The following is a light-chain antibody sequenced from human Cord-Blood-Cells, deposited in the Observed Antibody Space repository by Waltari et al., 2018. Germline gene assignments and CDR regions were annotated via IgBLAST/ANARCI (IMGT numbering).Light chain of an antibody. Sequence: TQSPATLSVSPGERATLSCRASQSVSSNLAWYQQKPGQAPSLLIYGASTRATGIPARFSGSGSGTEFTLTINSLQSEDFAVYYCQQYNNWPPYTFGQGTKLEIK. CDR1: QSVSSN. V-gene: IGKV3-15*01. CDR2: GAS. J-gene: IGKJ2*01. CDR3: QQYNNWPPYT.